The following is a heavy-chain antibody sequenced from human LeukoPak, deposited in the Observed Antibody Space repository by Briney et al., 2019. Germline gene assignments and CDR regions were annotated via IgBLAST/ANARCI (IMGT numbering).Heavy chain of an antibody. D-gene: IGHD3-10*01. Sequence: ASVKVSCKASGGTFSSYAISWVRQAPGQGLEWMGGIIPILGIANYAQKFQGRVTITADKSTSTAYMELSSLRSEDTAVYYCAGQNWNYYGSGSYYSIPERWRAGANNWFDPWGQGTLVTVSS. J-gene: IGHJ5*02. CDR1: GGTFSSYA. CDR3: AGQNWNYYGSGSYYSIPERWRAGANNWFDP. V-gene: IGHV1-69*04. CDR2: IIPILGIA.